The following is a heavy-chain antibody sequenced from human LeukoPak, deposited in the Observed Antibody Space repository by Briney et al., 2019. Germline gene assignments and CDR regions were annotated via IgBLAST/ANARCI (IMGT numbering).Heavy chain of an antibody. V-gene: IGHV1-18*01. Sequence: GASAKVSCKASGYTFTSYGISWVRQAPGQGLEWMGWISAYNGNTNYAQKLQGRVTMTTDTSTSTAYMELRSLRSDDTAVYYCARVGYSYGSYYMDVWGKGTTVTVSS. CDR2: ISAYNGNT. J-gene: IGHJ6*03. CDR1: GYTFTSYG. D-gene: IGHD5-18*01. CDR3: ARVGYSYGSYYMDV.